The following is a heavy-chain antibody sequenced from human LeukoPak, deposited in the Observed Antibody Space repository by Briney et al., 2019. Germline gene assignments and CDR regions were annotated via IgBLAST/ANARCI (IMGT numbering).Heavy chain of an antibody. CDR3: ARSSYDSSGYYRGPTYYYGMDV. D-gene: IGHD3-22*01. J-gene: IGHJ6*02. CDR2: INPNSGGT. CDR1: GYTFTGYY. V-gene: IGHV1-2*02. Sequence: ASVKVSCKASGYTFTGYYMHWVRQAPGQGLEWMGWINPNSGGTNYAQKFQGRVTMTRDTSISTAYMELSRLRSDDTAVYYCARSSYDSSGYYRGPTYYYGMDVWGQGTTVTVSS.